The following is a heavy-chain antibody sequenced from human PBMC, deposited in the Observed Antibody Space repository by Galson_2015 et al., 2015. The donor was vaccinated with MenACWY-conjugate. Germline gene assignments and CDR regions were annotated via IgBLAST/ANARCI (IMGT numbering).Heavy chain of an antibody. Sequence: SLRLSCAASGFSVTSNYVTWVRQAPGKGLEWVSVLYSRGSAYYADSVKDRFTISRDNSDNTVSLQMNGLRVDDTAIHYCASHSRLHLERRFAFDIWGQGTMVTVSS. V-gene: IGHV3-53*01. D-gene: IGHD1-1*01. CDR2: LYSRGSA. J-gene: IGHJ3*02. CDR3: ASHSRLHLERRFAFDI. CDR1: GFSVTSNY.